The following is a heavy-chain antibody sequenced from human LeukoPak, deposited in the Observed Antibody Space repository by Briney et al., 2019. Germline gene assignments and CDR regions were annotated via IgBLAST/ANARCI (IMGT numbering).Heavy chain of an antibody. Sequence: SGGSLRLSCAASGFTFSSYSMNWVRQAPGKGLEWVSSISSSSSYIYYADSVKGRFTISRDNAKNSLYLQMNSLRAEDTAVYYCASAPLRYFDWSLDAFDIWGQGTMVTVSS. D-gene: IGHD3-9*01. J-gene: IGHJ3*02. V-gene: IGHV3-21*01. CDR1: GFTFSSYS. CDR2: ISSSSSYI. CDR3: ASAPLRYFDWSLDAFDI.